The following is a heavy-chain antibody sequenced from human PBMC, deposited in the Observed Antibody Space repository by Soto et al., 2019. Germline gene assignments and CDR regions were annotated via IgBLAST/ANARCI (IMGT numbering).Heavy chain of an antibody. Sequence: GWYLRLSCAASGFSVSAYYMTWVRQAPGKGLEWVGLIRTNSNNYTTLFAASVKGRFTISRDDSRNTAYLQMTSLKPEDTAVYYCTRHYDSTLDLEAFVFDPCGQGTMVTV. J-gene: IGHJ3*01. D-gene: IGHD3-22*01. CDR3: TRHYDSTLDLEAFVFDP. CDR2: IRTNSNNYTT. V-gene: IGHV3-73*01. CDR1: GFSVSAYY.